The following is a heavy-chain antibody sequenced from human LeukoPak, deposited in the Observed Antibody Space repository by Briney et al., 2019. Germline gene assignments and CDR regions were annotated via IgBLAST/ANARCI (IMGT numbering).Heavy chain of an antibody. D-gene: IGHD3-22*01. Sequence: GGSLRLSCAASGFTFSSYAMSWVRQAPGKGLEWVSAISGSGGSTYYADSVKGRFTISRDNSKNTLYLQMNSLRAEDTAVYYCAKTPSILDYYDSSGYPLYYFDYWGQGTLVTVSS. CDR2: ISGSGGST. J-gene: IGHJ4*02. CDR1: GFTFSSYA. V-gene: IGHV3-23*01. CDR3: AKTPSILDYYDSSGYPLYYFDY.